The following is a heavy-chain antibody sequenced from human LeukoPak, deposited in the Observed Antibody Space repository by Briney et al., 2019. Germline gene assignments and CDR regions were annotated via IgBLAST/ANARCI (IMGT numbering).Heavy chain of an antibody. Sequence: PSQTLSLTCTVSGGSISSGGYYWSWIRQPPGKGLEWIGYIYHSGSTYYNPSLNSRVTISVDTFKNQFSLKLSSVTAEDTAVYYCATDTMIVPERVVWGQGTTVTVSS. CDR1: GGSISSGGYY. CDR2: IYHSGST. J-gene: IGHJ6*02. D-gene: IGHD3-22*01. V-gene: IGHV4-30-2*05. CDR3: ATDTMIVPERVV.